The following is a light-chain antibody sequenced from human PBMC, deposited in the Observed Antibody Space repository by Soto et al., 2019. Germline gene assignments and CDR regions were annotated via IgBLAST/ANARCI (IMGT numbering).Light chain of an antibody. CDR3: TSYTSSDTYV. Sequence: SVLTQPASVSGSPGQSITISCTGTSSDVGGYNYVSWYQQHPGKAPKFMIYEVSNRPSGVSNRFSGSKSGNTASLTISGLQAEDEADYYCTSYTSSDTYVFGSGTKLTVL. CDR1: SSDVGGYNY. J-gene: IGLJ1*01. CDR2: EVS. V-gene: IGLV2-14*01.